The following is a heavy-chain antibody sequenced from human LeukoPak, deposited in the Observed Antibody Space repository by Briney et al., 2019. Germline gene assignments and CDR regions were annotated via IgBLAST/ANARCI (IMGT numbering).Heavy chain of an antibody. CDR1: GFTFSSYS. Sequence: GGSLRLSCAASGFTFSSYSMNWVRQAPGKGLEWVSSISSSSSYIYYADSVKGRFTISRDNAKNSLYLQMNSLRAEDTAVYYCARETAVAGTCFDYWGQGTLVTVSS. D-gene: IGHD6-19*01. J-gene: IGHJ4*02. V-gene: IGHV3-21*01. CDR3: ARETAVAGTCFDY. CDR2: ISSSSSYI.